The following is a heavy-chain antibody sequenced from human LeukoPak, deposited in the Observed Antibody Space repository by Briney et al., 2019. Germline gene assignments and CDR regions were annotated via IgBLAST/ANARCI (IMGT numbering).Heavy chain of an antibody. D-gene: IGHD2-15*01. CDR3: AALAVSYYSGSSCDDY. CDR1: GFTFSSYS. J-gene: IGHJ4*02. V-gene: IGHV3-21*01. Sequence: GESLRLSCAASGFTFSSYSMNWVRQPPGKGLEWVSSISSSGSHTYYADSVKGRFTSSGDNAKNSLYLQMSTLRAEDTAVYYCAALAVSYYSGSSCDDYWGQGTLVTVAS. CDR2: ISSSGSHT.